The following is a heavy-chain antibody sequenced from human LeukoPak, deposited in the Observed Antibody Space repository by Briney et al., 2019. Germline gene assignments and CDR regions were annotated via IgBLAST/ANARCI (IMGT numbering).Heavy chain of an antibody. J-gene: IGHJ3*02. V-gene: IGHV1-69*01. CDR2: IIPIFGTA. Sequence: GSSVTVSCKASGGTFSSYAISWVRQAPGQGLEWMGGIIPIFGTANYAQKFQGRVTITADESTSTAYMELSSLRSEDTAVYYCEFITMVRGVIIPGAFDIWGQGTMVTVSS. CDR3: EFITMVRGVIIPGAFDI. D-gene: IGHD3-10*01. CDR1: GGTFSSYA.